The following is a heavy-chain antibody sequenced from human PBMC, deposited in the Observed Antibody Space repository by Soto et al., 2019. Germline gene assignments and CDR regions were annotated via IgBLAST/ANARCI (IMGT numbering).Heavy chain of an antibody. D-gene: IGHD2-8*01. V-gene: IGHV3-48*04. CDR3: ARVQPYAIYYYGMDV. CDR2: ISSSSTI. Sequence: GGSLRLSCAASGFTFSSYSMNWVRQAPGKGLEWVSYISSSSTIYYADSVKGRFTISRDNAKNSLYLQMNSLRAEDTAVYYCARVQPYAIYYYGMDVWGQGTTVTVSS. CDR1: GFTFSSYS. J-gene: IGHJ6*02.